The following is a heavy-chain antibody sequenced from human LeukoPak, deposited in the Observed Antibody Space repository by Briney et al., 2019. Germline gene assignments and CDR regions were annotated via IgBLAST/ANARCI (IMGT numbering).Heavy chain of an antibody. CDR1: GFTFSSYG. D-gene: IGHD5-12*01. CDR3: AKGYSGYSIDV. V-gene: IGHV3-30*02. Sequence: PGGFLRLSCAASGFTFSSYGMHWVRQAPGKGLEWVAFIRSDGSNKYYADSVKGRSTISRDNSKNTLYLQMNSLRAEDTAVYYCAKGYSGYSIDVWGKGTTVTISS. J-gene: IGHJ6*03. CDR2: IRSDGSNK.